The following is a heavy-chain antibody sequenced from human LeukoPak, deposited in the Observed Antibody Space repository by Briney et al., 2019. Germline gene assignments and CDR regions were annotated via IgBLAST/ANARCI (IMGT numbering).Heavy chain of an antibody. CDR2: ISGSGGST. Sequence: PGGSLRLSCAASGFTFSSYAMSWVRQAPGKGLEWVSAISGSGGSTYYADSVKGRFTISRDNSKNTLYLQMNSLRAEDTAVYYCAARLYSSSWYGRGNYFDYWGQGTLVTVSS. J-gene: IGHJ4*02. CDR3: AARLYSSSWYGRGNYFDY. D-gene: IGHD6-13*01. CDR1: GFTFSSYA. V-gene: IGHV3-23*01.